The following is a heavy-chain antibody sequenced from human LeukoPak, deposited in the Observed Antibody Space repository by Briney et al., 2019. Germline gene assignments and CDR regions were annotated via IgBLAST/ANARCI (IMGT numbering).Heavy chain of an antibody. V-gene: IGHV3-74*01. CDR1: GFTFRSYW. CDR2: INSDGSTT. D-gene: IGHD6-19*01. J-gene: IGHJ4*02. CDR3: ARVIYSGWEGELSD. Sequence: PGGSLTLSCAASGFTFRSYWMHWVRQAPGKGLVWVSRINSDGSTTSYADSVMGRFTISRDNAKNTLYLQMNSLRAEDTAVYYRARVIYSGWEGELSDWGQGTLVTVSS.